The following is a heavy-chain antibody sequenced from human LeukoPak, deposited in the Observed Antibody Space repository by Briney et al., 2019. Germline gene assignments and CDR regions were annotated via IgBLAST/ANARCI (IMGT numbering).Heavy chain of an antibody. Sequence: SETLSLTCTVSGGSISSSSYYWGWIRQPPGRGLEWIGSIYYSGSTYYNPSLKSRVTISVDTSKNQFSLKLSSVTAADTAVYYCARRVVVVVAADAFDIWGQGTMVTVSS. CDR1: GGSISSSSYY. J-gene: IGHJ3*02. D-gene: IGHD2-15*01. V-gene: IGHV4-39*07. CDR3: ARRVVVVVAADAFDI. CDR2: IYYSGST.